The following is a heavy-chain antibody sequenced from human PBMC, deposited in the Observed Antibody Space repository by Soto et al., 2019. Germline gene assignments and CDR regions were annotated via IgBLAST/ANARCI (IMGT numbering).Heavy chain of an antibody. CDR3: AKDASMIVVGNWFDP. D-gene: IGHD3-22*01. Sequence: GSLRLSCAASGFTFTNYAMSWVRQAPGKGLEWVSAISGSGGNTHYADSVKGRFTISRDNSKNTVYLQMNSLRAEDTAVYYCAKDASMIVVGNWFDPWGQGHLVTVSS. CDR1: GFTFTNYA. CDR2: ISGSGGNT. J-gene: IGHJ5*02. V-gene: IGHV3-23*01.